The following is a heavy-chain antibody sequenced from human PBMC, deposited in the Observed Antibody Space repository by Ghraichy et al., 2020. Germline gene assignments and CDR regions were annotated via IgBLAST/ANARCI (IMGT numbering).Heavy chain of an antibody. D-gene: IGHD3-16*02. CDR3: ARVGGYDYVWGSYRYTRGYFDY. J-gene: IGHJ4*02. CDR1: GGSFSGYY. CDR2: INHSGST. V-gene: IGHV4-34*01. Sequence: SETLSLTCAVYGGSFSGYYCSWIRQPPGKGLEWIGEINHSGSTNYNPSLKSRVTISVDTSKNQFSLKLSSVTAADTAVYYCARVGGYDYVWGSYRYTRGYFDYWGQGTLVTVSS.